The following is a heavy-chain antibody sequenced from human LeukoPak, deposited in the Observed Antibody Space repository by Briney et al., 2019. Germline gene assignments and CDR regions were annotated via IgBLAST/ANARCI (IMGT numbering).Heavy chain of an antibody. J-gene: IGHJ4*02. V-gene: IGHV1-69*04. CDR3: AREGLRFRPEGRH. Sequence: GASVKVSCKASGGTFSSYAISWVRQAPGQGLEWMGRIIPILGIANYAQKFQGRVTITADKSTSTAYMELSSLRSEDTAVYYCAREGLRFRPEGRHWGQGTLVTVSS. D-gene: IGHD3-3*01. CDR2: IIPILGIA. CDR1: GGTFSSYA.